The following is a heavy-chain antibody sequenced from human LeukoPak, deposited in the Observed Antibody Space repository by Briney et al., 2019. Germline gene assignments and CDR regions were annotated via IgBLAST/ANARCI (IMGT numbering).Heavy chain of an antibody. CDR1: GASITSYY. CDR3: ARFGSGWWYNDY. D-gene: IGHD6-19*01. V-gene: IGHV4-59*01. Sequence: PSETLSLTCAVSGASITSYYWTWIRQPPGKGLEWIGYIYHTGNIKYNPSLNSRVTISIDTSMNQFSLKLSSVTAADTAVYYCARFGSGWWYNDYWGQGTLVTVSS. J-gene: IGHJ4*02. CDR2: IYHTGNI.